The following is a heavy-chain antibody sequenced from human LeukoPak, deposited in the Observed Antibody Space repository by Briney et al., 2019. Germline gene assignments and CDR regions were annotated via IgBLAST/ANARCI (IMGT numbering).Heavy chain of an antibody. V-gene: IGHV3-7*05. CDR1: GFTFSSSW. J-gene: IGHJ4*01. Sequence: PGGSLRLSCAASGFTFSSSWMSWVRQAPGKGLEWVANIKHDGTEKYYVDSVKGRFTISRDNANNSLYLQMNSLRAEDTAVYYCARGGGNFDYWGHGILVTASS. CDR2: IKHDGTEK. D-gene: IGHD4-23*01. CDR3: ARGGGNFDY.